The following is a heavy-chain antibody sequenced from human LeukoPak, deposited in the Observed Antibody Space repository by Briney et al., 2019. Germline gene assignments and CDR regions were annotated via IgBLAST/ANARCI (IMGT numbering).Heavy chain of an antibody. D-gene: IGHD2-2*01. CDR3: ARDYCSSTGCPAYYYYYGMDV. V-gene: IGHV3-11*01. CDR2: ISSSGSTI. CDR1: GFTFSDYY. Sequence: GGSLRLSCAASGFTFSDYYMSWIRQAPGKGLEWVSYISSSGSTIYYADSVKGRFTISRDNAKNSLYLQMNSLRAEDTAVYYCARDYCSSTGCPAYYYYYGMDVWGQGTTVTVSS. J-gene: IGHJ6*02.